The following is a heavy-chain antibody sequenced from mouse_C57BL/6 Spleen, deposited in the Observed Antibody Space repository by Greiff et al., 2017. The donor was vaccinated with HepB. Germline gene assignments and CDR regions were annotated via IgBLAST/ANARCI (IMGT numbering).Heavy chain of an antibody. CDR3: ARSGNWDVGDY. D-gene: IGHD4-1*01. Sequence: VQLQQSGPELVKPGASVKISCKASGYSFTGYYMNWVKQSPEKSLEWIGEINPSTGGTTYNQKFKAKATLTVDKSSSTAYMQLKSLTSEDSAVYYCARSGNWDVGDYWGQGTTLTVSS. CDR2: INPSTGGT. V-gene: IGHV1-42*01. J-gene: IGHJ2*01. CDR1: GYSFTGYY.